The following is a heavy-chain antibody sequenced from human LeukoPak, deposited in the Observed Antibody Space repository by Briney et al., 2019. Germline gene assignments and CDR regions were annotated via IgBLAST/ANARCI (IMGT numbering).Heavy chain of an antibody. CDR2: IYSGGST. D-gene: IGHD4-17*01. Sequence: GGSLRLSCAASGFTVSSNYMSWVRQAPGKGLEWVSVIYSGGSTYYADSVKGRFTISRGNSKNTLYLQMNSLRAEDTALYYCAKDIGYGDYVAYFDYWGQGTLVTVSS. V-gene: IGHV3-53*05. CDR1: GFTVSSNY. J-gene: IGHJ4*02. CDR3: AKDIGYGDYVAYFDY.